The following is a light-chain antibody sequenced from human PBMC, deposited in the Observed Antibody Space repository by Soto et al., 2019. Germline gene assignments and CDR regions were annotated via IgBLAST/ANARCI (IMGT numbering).Light chain of an antibody. J-gene: IGKJ1*01. V-gene: IGKV1-33*01. CDR2: DAS. Sequence: DIQMTQSPSSLSASVGDRDTITCQASHAIITHLNWYQQKPGKAPKLLIYDASNLEIGVPSRVNGSGARTDFSVTISSLQPEDIATYYCQQYDDFPLFGHGSKVEIK. CDR3: QQYDDFPL. CDR1: HAIITH.